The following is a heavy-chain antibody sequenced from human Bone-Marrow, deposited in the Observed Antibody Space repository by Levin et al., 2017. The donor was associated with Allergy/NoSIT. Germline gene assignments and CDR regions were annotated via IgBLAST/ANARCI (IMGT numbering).Heavy chain of an antibody. Sequence: GGSLRLSCAASGFTVSNNYMNWVRQAPGKGLEWVSLIYSGGGTYYADSVKGRFTISRDNSKNTLYLQMNNLTAEDTAMYYCARDPAAAATGTGGWGQGTLVTVSS. CDR2: IYSGGGT. V-gene: IGHV3-53*01. CDR1: GFTVSNNY. J-gene: IGHJ4*02. CDR3: ARDPAAAATGTGG. D-gene: IGHD6-13*01.